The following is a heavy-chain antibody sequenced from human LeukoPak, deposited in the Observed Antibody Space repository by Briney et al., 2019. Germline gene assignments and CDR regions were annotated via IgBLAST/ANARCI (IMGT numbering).Heavy chain of an antibody. CDR3: ANAGGDSRPHDY. V-gene: IGHV3-23*01. J-gene: IGHJ4*01. CDR1: GLIFSSYA. CDR2: ISGTGGNP. D-gene: IGHD2-21*02. Sequence: PGGSLRLSCAASGLIFSSYAMSWVRQAPGRGPEWVSAISGTGGNPSYADAVKGRFIISRDNSKNTLSLQMNSLRTEDTAVYYCANAGGDSRPHDYWGHGILVSVSS.